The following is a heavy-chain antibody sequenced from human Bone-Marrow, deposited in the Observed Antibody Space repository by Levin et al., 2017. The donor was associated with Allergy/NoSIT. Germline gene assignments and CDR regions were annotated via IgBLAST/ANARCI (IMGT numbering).Heavy chain of an antibody. CDR3: TSHVYSSGWFFDY. CDR2: IYSIGIT. Sequence: GSLRLSCTVSGGSISSTSYYWGWIRQPPGTGPEWIGSIYSIGITYYNPSLKSRVTISVDTSKNQFSLKLSSVTAADTAFYYCTSHVYSSGWFFDYWGQGPLVTVSS. V-gene: IGHV4-39*01. D-gene: IGHD6-19*01. CDR1: GGSISSTSYY. J-gene: IGHJ4*02.